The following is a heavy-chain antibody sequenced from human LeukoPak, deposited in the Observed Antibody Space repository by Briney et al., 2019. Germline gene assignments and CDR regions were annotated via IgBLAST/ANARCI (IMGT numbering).Heavy chain of an antibody. Sequence: GGSLRLSCAASGFTFSSYWMHWVRQAPGKGLVWVSRTNSDGSSTSYADSVKGRFTISRDNAKNTLYLQMNSLRAEDTAVYYCARVVDDYVWGSYRPDDAFDIWGQGTMVTVSS. J-gene: IGHJ3*02. D-gene: IGHD3-16*02. CDR2: TNSDGSST. V-gene: IGHV3-74*01. CDR1: GFTFSSYW. CDR3: ARVVDDYVWGSYRPDDAFDI.